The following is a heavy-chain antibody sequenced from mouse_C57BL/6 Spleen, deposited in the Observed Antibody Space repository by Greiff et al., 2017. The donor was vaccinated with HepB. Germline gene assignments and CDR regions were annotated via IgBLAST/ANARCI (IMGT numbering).Heavy chain of an antibody. CDR2: ISDGGSYT. V-gene: IGHV5-4*01. D-gene: IGHD1-1*01. J-gene: IGHJ1*03. CDR1: GFTFSSYA. Sequence: EVKVVESGGGLVKPGGSLKLSCAASGFTFSSYAMSWVRQTPEKRLEWVATISDGGSYTYYPDNVKGRFTISRDNAKNNLYLQMSHLKSEDTAMYYCARDEVYYGRGYFDVWGTGTTVTVSS. CDR3: ARDEVYYGRGYFDV.